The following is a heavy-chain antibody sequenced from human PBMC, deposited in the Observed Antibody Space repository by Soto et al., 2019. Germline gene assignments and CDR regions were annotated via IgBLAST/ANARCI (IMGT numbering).Heavy chain of an antibody. CDR2: INHSGST. Sequence: QVQLQQWGAGLLKPSETLSLTCAVYGGSFSGYYWSWIRQPPGKGLEWLGEINHSGSTNYNTSLMSRVTISVDTSKSQFSLKLSSVTAADTAVYYCARGNYYGSGSYPRRYNWFDPWGQGTLVTVSS. J-gene: IGHJ5*02. CDR1: GGSFSGYY. D-gene: IGHD3-10*01. CDR3: ARGNYYGSGSYPRRYNWFDP. V-gene: IGHV4-34*01.